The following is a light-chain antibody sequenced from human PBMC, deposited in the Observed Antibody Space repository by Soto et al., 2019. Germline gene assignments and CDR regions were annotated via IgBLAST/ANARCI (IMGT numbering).Light chain of an antibody. J-gene: IGKJ2*01. CDR2: GAS. V-gene: IGKV3-20*01. Sequence: EIVLTQSACTLSLSPGERATLSWRASQSVSSSYLAWYQQKTGQAPRPLIYGASSRATGIPDRFSGSGSGTDFNLTISRLETEDFAVYYCQQYGGSSYTFGQGTKVDIK. CDR1: QSVSSSY. CDR3: QQYGGSSYT.